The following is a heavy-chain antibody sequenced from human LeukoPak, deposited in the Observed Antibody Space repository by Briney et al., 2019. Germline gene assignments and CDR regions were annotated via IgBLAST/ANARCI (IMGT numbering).Heavy chain of an antibody. CDR1: GGSFSGFY. V-gene: IGHV4-34*01. CDR3: SRGSDTYKSGVD. CDR2: IHPSGST. D-gene: IGHD3-10*01. J-gene: IGHJ4*02. Sequence: SETLSLTCVVYGGSFSGFYWSWIRQAPGKGLEWVGEIHPSGSTDYNPSLKSRVTISVDTSKNQFSLKVTSVIVADTAVYYCSRGSDTYKSGVDWGQGTLVTVSS.